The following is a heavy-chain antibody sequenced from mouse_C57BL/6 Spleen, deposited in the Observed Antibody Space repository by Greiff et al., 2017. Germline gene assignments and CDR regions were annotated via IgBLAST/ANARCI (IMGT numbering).Heavy chain of an antibody. CDR2: IYPGDGDT. Sequence: QVQLQQSGAELVKPGASVKISCKASGYAFSSYWMNWVKQRPGTGLEWIGQIYPGDGDTNYNGKFKGKATLTADKSSSIAYMQLSSLTSEDSAVYFCARSDSSGFDYWGQGTTLTVSS. J-gene: IGHJ2*01. CDR3: ARSDSSGFDY. V-gene: IGHV1-80*01. CDR1: GYAFSSYW. D-gene: IGHD3-2*02.